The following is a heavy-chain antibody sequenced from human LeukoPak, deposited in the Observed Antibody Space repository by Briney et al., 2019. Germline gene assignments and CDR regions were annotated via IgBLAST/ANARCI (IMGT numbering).Heavy chain of an antibody. CDR3: ATGYGSGRGAFDI. CDR2: IYPGDSDT. Sequence: GESQKISCVGSGYRFTSYWIGWVRQMPGKGLEYMGIIYPGDSDTRYSPSFQGQVTISADKSINTAYLQWSSLQASDTAMYYCATGYGSGRGAFDIWGQGTMVTVSS. D-gene: IGHD6-19*01. J-gene: IGHJ3*02. V-gene: IGHV5-51*01. CDR1: GYRFTSYW.